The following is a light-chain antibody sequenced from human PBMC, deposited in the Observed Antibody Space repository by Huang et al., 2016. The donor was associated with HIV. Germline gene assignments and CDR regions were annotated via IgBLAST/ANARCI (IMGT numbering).Light chain of an antibody. V-gene: IGKV1-5*03. CDR3: QEYNSYSRT. Sequence: DIHMTQSPSPLSASVGDRVPITSRASQSISSCVAWYQQKPGKAPKLLIYKASSLESGVPSRFSGSGSWTEFTLTISSLQPYDFATYYCQEYNSYSRTFGQGTKVEIK. J-gene: IGKJ1*01. CDR1: QSISSC. CDR2: KAS.